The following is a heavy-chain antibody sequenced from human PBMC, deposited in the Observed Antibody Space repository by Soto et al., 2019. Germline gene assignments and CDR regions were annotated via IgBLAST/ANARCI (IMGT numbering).Heavy chain of an antibody. CDR2: IIPIFGTA. CDR3: ARAGGRGTAAVAVGAFDI. CDR1: GGTFSSYA. J-gene: IGHJ3*02. Sequence: QVQLVQSGAEVKKPESSVKVSCKASGGTFSSYAISWVRQAPGQGLEWMGGIIPIFGTANYAQKFQGRDTITADESTSSAYMELSSLRSEDTAVYYCARAGGRGTAAVAVGAFDIWGQGTMVTVSS. V-gene: IGHV1-69*12. D-gene: IGHD6-13*01.